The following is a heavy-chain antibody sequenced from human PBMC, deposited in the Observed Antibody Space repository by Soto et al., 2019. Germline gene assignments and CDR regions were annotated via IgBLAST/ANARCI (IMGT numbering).Heavy chain of an antibody. V-gene: IGHV3-21*01. CDR3: AKDDSPGHYGSGSYYNEYYFDY. CDR1: GFTFSSYS. D-gene: IGHD3-10*01. CDR2: ISSSSSYI. J-gene: IGHJ4*02. Sequence: GGSLRLSCAASGFTFSSYSMNWVRQAPGKGLEWVSSISSSSSYIYYADSVKGRFTISRDNSKNTLYLQMNSLRAEDTAVYYCAKDDSPGHYGSGSYYNEYYFDYWGQGTLVTVSS.